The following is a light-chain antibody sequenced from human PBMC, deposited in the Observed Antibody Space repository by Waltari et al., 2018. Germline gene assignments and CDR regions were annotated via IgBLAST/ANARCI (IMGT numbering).Light chain of an antibody. CDR2: ATS. CDR3: QQYYTFPPT. CDR1: QGMNSW. J-gene: IGKJ4*01. V-gene: IGKV1D-16*01. Sequence: DIQVTQSPSSLSASVGDTVTITCRASQGMNSWLAWYQQKPGKAPRSLIYATSTLQGGTPSRFSGSGSGTDFTLSIDSLLPEDFATYYCQQYYTFPPTFGGGTKVEIK.